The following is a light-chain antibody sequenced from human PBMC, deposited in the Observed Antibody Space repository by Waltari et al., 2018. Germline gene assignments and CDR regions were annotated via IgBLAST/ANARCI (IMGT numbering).Light chain of an antibody. CDR2: YKSDSDK. Sequence: QAVLPQPSSLSATPGASASHTCTLRSGINVGTYRVYCSQQKPGSPPQYLLRYKSDSDKQQCSGVPSRFSGSKDVSANAGILLISGLQSEDEADYYCMIWHGSAAVFGGGTQLTVL. J-gene: IGLJ7*01. V-gene: IGLV5-45*03. CDR3: MIWHGSAAV. CDR1: SGINVGTYR.